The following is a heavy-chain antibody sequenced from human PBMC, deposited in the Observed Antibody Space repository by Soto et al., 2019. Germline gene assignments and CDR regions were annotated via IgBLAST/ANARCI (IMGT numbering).Heavy chain of an antibody. CDR1: GYTFTSYD. D-gene: IGHD3-22*01. Sequence: ASVKVSCKASGYTFTSYDTNWVRQATGQGLEWMGWMNPNSGDTGYAQKFQGRVTMTRNTSISTAYMELSSLRSEDTAVYYCARGLNYDSSGYHGGYWGQGTLVTVSS. J-gene: IGHJ4*02. CDR2: MNPNSGDT. V-gene: IGHV1-8*01. CDR3: ARGLNYDSSGYHGGY.